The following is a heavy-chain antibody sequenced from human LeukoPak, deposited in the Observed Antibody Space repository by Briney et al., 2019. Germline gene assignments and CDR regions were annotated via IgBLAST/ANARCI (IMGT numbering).Heavy chain of an antibody. Sequence: PSETLSLTCAVYGVSFSGYYWSWIRQPPGKGLEWIGEINHSGSTNYNPSLKSRVTISVDTSKNQFSLKLSSVTAADTAVYYCARGSRGYKGIPDYWGQGTLVTVSS. V-gene: IGHV4-34*01. D-gene: IGHD3-10*01. CDR3: ARGSRGYKGIPDY. CDR2: INHSGST. CDR1: GVSFSGYY. J-gene: IGHJ4*02.